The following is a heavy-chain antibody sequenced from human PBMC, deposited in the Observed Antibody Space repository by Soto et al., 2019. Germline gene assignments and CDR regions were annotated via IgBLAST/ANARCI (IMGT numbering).Heavy chain of an antibody. CDR1: GYTFIGYY. CDR2: INPNSGGT. V-gene: IGHV1-2*02. Sequence: QVQLVQSGAEVKKTGASVKVSCKASGYTFIGYYIHWVRQAPGQGLEWMGWINPNSGGTNYAQRFTGVVTLTRDGSRSTAYKGLSRLKSDDMAVYYCARVGGGLASLGYYGMDVWGQGTTVTVSS. D-gene: IGHD3-10*01. CDR3: ARVGGGLASLGYYGMDV. J-gene: IGHJ6*02.